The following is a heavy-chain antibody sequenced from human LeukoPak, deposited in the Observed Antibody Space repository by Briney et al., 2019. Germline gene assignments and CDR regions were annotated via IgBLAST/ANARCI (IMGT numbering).Heavy chain of an antibody. CDR1: GGSISSSSYY. D-gene: IGHD6-19*01. V-gene: IGHV4-39*01. CDR2: IYYSGST. Sequence: KPSETLSLPCTVSGGSISSSSYYWGWIRQPPGKGLEWIGSIYYSGSTYYNPSLKSRVTISVDTSKNQFSLKLSSVTAADTAVYYCARRSGWYYFDYWGQGTLVTVSS. J-gene: IGHJ4*02. CDR3: ARRSGWYYFDY.